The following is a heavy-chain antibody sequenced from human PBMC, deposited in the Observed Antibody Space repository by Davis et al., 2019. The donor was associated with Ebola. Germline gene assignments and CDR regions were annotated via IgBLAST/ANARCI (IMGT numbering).Heavy chain of an antibody. J-gene: IGHJ6*02. CDR2: ISAYNGNT. Sequence: AASVKVSCKASAYTFTSYGISWVRQAPGQGLEWMGWISAYNGNTNYAQKLQGRVTMTTDTSTSTAYMELRSLRSDDTAVYYCARDPGPIAVAGTQYYYYGMDVWGQGTTVTVSS. V-gene: IGHV1-18*01. CDR1: AYTFTSYG. CDR3: ARDPGPIAVAGTQYYYYGMDV. D-gene: IGHD6-19*01.